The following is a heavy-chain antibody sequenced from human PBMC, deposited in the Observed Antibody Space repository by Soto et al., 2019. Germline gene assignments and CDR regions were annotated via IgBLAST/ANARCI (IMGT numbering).Heavy chain of an antibody. CDR3: ARHGRVGATPYYYYGMDV. Sequence: PSETLSLTCTVSGGSISSSSYYWGWIRQPPGKGLEWIGSIYYSGSTYYNPSLKSRVTISVDTSKNQFSLKLSSVTAADTAVYYCARHGRVGATPYYYYGMDVRGQGTTVTCSS. V-gene: IGHV4-39*01. CDR2: IYYSGST. D-gene: IGHD1-26*01. J-gene: IGHJ6*02. CDR1: GGSISSSSYY.